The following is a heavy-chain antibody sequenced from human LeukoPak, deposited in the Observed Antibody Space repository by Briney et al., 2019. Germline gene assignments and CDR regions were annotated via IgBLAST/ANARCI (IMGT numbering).Heavy chain of an antibody. CDR1: GGSISSHY. J-gene: IGHJ5*02. D-gene: IGHD3-3*01. CDR3: ARDVAYYDFWSGYIHWFDP. CDR2: IYYSGST. V-gene: IGHV4-59*11. Sequence: SETLSLTCTVSGGSISSHYWSWIRQPPGKGLEWIGYIYYSGSTNYNPSLKSRVTISVDTSKNQFSLKLSSVTAADTAVYYCARDVAYYDFWSGYIHWFDPWGQGTLVTVSS.